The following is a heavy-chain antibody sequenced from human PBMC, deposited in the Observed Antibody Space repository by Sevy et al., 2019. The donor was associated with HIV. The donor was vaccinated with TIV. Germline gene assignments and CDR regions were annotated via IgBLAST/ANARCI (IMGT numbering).Heavy chain of an antibody. CDR2: IIPIFGTA. CDR1: GGTFSSYA. Sequence: ASVKVSCKASGGTFSSYAISWVRQAPGQGLEWMGGIIPIFGTANYAQKFQGRVTITADKSTSTAYMELSSLRSEDTAVYYCARVTIAAAGTGYYYNMDVWGKGTTVTVSS. D-gene: IGHD6-13*01. CDR3: ARVTIAAAGTGYYYNMDV. J-gene: IGHJ6*03. V-gene: IGHV1-69*06.